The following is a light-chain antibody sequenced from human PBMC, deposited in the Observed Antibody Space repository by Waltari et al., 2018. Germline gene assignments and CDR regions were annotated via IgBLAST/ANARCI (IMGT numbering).Light chain of an antibody. CDR1: WSNPRANS. Sequence: QSVLPLPPSASGTPGRMVTIPCSATWSNPRANSANWYHHLPGAAPQLLISVDNQRPSGVPDRFSGSKSGSSATLAISGLQSEDEADYYCSSWDDSLKGPLFGGGTKLTVL. J-gene: IGLJ3*02. V-gene: IGLV1-44*01. CDR3: SSWDDSLKGPL. CDR2: VDN.